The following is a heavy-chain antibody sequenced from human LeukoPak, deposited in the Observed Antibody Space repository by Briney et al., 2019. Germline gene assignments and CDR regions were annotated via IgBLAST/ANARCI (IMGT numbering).Heavy chain of an antibody. J-gene: IGHJ4*02. CDR3: ARQYNDYVWGSYRRTGNFDY. CDR2: INHSGST. Sequence: PSETLSLTCAVYGGSFSGYYWSWIRQPPGKGLEWIGEINHSGSTNYNPSLKSRVTISVDTSKNQFSLKLSSVTAADTAVYYCARQYNDYVWGSYRRTGNFDYWGQGTLVTVSS. D-gene: IGHD3-16*02. CDR1: GGSFSGYY. V-gene: IGHV4-34*01.